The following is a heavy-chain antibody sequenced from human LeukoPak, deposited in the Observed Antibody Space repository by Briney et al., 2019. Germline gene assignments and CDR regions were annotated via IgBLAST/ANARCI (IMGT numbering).Heavy chain of an antibody. V-gene: IGHV3-53*01. CDR3: ARDPYCSGGSCPLGDYYYGMDV. D-gene: IGHD2-15*01. CDR2: IYSGGST. J-gene: IGHJ6*02. CDR1: GFTVSSNY. Sequence: GGSLRLSCAASGFTVSSNYMSWVRQAPGKGLEWVSVIYSGGSTYYADSVEGRFTISRDNSKNTLYLQMNSLRAEDTAVYYCARDPYCSGGSCPLGDYYYGMDVWGQGTTVTVSS.